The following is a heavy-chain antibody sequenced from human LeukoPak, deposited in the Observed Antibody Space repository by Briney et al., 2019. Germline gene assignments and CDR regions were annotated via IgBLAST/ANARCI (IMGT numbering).Heavy chain of an antibody. CDR1: GFTFSSYG. V-gene: IGHV3-21*01. Sequence: PGGSLRLSCAASGFTFSSYGMHWVRQAPGKGLEWVSSISSSSSYIYYADSVKGRFTISRDNAKNSLYLQMNSLRAEDTAVYYCAREPMVQGVTLDYWGQGTLVTVSS. CDR3: AREPMVQGVTLDY. CDR2: ISSSSSYI. D-gene: IGHD3-10*01. J-gene: IGHJ4*02.